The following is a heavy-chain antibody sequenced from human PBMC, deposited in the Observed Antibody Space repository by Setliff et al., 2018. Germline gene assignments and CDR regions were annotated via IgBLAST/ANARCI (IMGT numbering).Heavy chain of an antibody. J-gene: IGHJ5*02. CDR3: MRLVRFCSRTVCQRTSGDEA. Sequence: ASVKVSCKASGYTFRQSIVSWVRQAPGQGLEWLGWIGVYSGNTYSAQRFQGRVSLTTDESTNTAYLELRGLRSDDTAVYYCMRLVRFCSRTVCQRTSGDEAWGQGTLVTISS. V-gene: IGHV1-18*01. CDR1: GYTFRQSI. D-gene: IGHD3-3*01. CDR2: IGVYSGNT.